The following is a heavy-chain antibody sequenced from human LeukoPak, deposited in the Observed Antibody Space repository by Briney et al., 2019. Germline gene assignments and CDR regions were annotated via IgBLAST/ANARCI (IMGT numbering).Heavy chain of an antibody. CDR1: GVSFSDYG. Sequence: GGSLRLSCAASGVSFSDYGMHWVRLAAVKGLEWVTFIRYDGSNKHSADSVKGRFTISRDSSRNTLYLQMNSLRPEDTAVYYCAKDLGYNWNFDALDIWGQGTMVTVSS. CDR3: AKDLGYNWNFDALDI. J-gene: IGHJ3*02. D-gene: IGHD1-1*01. CDR2: IRYDGSNK. V-gene: IGHV3-30*02.